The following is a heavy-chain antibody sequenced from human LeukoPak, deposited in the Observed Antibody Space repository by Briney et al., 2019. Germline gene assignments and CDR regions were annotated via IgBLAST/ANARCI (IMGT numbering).Heavy chain of an antibody. Sequence: SVKVSCKAPGYTFTNYAISWVRQAPGQGLEWMGWISAYNGNTNYAQKLQGRVTMTTDTSTSTAYMELRSLRSDDTAVYYCARDGPWFGELSKVTGDYWGQGTLVTVSS. CDR3: ARDGPWFGELSKVTGDY. D-gene: IGHD3-10*01. V-gene: IGHV1-18*01. CDR1: GYTFTNYA. CDR2: ISAYNGNT. J-gene: IGHJ4*02.